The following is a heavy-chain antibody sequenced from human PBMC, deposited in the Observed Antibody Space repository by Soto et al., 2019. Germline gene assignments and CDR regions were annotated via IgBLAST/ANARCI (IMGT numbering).Heavy chain of an antibody. J-gene: IGHJ4*02. CDR1: GFTFSSYW. CDR2: IKQDGSEK. V-gene: IGHV3-7*01. D-gene: IGHD6-19*01. CDR3: ARGKSVAVALVDY. Sequence: GGSLRLSCAASGFTFSSYWMSWVRQAPGKGLEWVANIKQDGSEKYYVDSVKGRFTISRDNAKNSLYLQMNSLRAEDTAVYYCARGKSVAVALVDYWGQGTLVTVSS.